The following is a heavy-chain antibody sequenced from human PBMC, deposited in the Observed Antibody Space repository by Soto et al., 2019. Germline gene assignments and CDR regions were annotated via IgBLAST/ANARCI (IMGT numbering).Heavy chain of an antibody. CDR2: IYYSVST. V-gene: IGHV4-4*02. J-gene: IGHJ4*02. CDR1: GGSISSSNW. D-gene: IGHD4-17*01. Sequence: SETLSLTCAVSGGSISSSNWWSWVRQPPGKGLEWIGGIYYSVSTNYNPSLKSRVTISVDTSKNQFSLKLSSVTAADTAVYYCARDYGGPFDYWGQGTLVTVSS. CDR3: ARDYGGPFDY.